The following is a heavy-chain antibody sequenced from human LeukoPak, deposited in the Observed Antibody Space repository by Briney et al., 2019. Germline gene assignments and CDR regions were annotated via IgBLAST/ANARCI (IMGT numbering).Heavy chain of an antibody. V-gene: IGHV3-23*01. CDR2: ISASGGST. D-gene: IGHD1-26*01. Sequence: ETLSLTCAVYGGSFSGYYWSWIRQPPGKGLEWVSGISASGGSTSYADSVRGRFTISRDNSKNTLYVQMNSLRDEDTAVYYCAKDQRWESPHYLDSWGQGTLVTVSS. J-gene: IGHJ4*02. CDR1: GGSFSGYY. CDR3: AKDQRWESPHYLDS.